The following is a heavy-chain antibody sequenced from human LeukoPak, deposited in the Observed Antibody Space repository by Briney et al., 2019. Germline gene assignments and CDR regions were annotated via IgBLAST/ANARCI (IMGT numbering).Heavy chain of an antibody. CDR2: TYYSGST. Sequence: KPSETLSLTCTVSGGPISNSNYYWDWIRQPPGKGLEWIGTTYYSGSTYYNPSLKDRVTISVDTSKNQFSLRLSSVNPADTAVYYCAKWLLFNRYYYGIDVWGRGTTVTVSS. D-gene: IGHD5-24*01. CDR3: AKWLLFNRYYYGIDV. J-gene: IGHJ6*02. CDR1: GGPISNSNYY. V-gene: IGHV4-39*01.